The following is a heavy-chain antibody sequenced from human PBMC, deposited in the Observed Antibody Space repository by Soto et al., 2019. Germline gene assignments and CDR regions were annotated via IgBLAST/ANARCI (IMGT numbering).Heavy chain of an antibody. J-gene: IGHJ6*02. Sequence: TGGSLRLSCAASGFTFSSYGMHWVRQAPGKGLEWVAVISYDGSNKYYADSVKGRFTISRDNSKNTLYLQMNSLRAEDTAVYYCAKDRADPRDYYYYGMDVWGQGTTVTVSS. CDR3: AKDRADPRDYYYYGMDV. CDR1: GFTFSSYG. V-gene: IGHV3-30*18. CDR2: ISYDGSNK. D-gene: IGHD6-25*01.